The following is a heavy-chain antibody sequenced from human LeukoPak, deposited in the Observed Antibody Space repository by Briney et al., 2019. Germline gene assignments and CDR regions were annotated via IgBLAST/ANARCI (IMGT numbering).Heavy chain of an antibody. Sequence: SETLSLTCAVYGGSFSCYYWIWIRQPPGKGLEWIGEINHSGSTNYNPSLKSRVTISVDTSKNQFSLKLSSVTAADAAVYYCASGDYYDSSGYYYGDYWGQGTLVTVSS. CDR2: INHSGST. V-gene: IGHV4-34*01. J-gene: IGHJ4*02. CDR3: ASGDYYDSSGYYYGDY. D-gene: IGHD3-22*01. CDR1: GGSFSCYY.